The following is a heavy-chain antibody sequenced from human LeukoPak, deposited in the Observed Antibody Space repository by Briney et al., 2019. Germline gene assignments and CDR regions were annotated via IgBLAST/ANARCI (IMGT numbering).Heavy chain of an antibody. D-gene: IGHD3/OR15-3a*01. CDR2: VYFNGDT. CDR3: SRQFGLMRSYRHLDH. J-gene: IGHJ4*02. Sequence: SETLSLTCSLSNGPISSYYWTCLRQPPGKTLQWIGNVYFNGDTNFNPSLKSRVTISVDTSNNQFSLKLTSVTAADTAVYYCSRQFGLMRSYRHLDHWGPGILVTVSA. CDR1: NGPISSYY. V-gene: IGHV4-59*08.